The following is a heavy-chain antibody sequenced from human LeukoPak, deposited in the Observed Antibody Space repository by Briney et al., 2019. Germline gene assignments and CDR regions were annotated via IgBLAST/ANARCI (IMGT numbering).Heavy chain of an antibody. Sequence: ETLSLTCTVSGGSISSSSYYWGWIRQPPGKGLEWIGSIYYSGSTYYNPSLKSRVTISVDTSKNQFSLKLSSVTAADTAVYYCATLGFSSGYYYYFDHWGQGTLVTVSS. D-gene: IGHD3-22*01. J-gene: IGHJ4*02. CDR2: IYYSGST. CDR1: GGSISSSSYY. V-gene: IGHV4-39*07. CDR3: ATLGFSSGYYYYFDH.